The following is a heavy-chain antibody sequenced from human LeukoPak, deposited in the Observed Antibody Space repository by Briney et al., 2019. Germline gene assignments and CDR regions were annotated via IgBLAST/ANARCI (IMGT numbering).Heavy chain of an antibody. D-gene: IGHD3-9*01. J-gene: IGHJ5*02. Sequence: GASVKVSCKASGYTFTSYYMHWVRQAPGQGLEWMGIINPSGGSTSYAQKFQGRVTMTRDMSTSTVYMELSSLGSEDTAVYYCARAPKGPDYDILTGYYSGWFDPWGQGTLVTVSS. CDR1: GYTFTSYY. CDR2: INPSGGST. V-gene: IGHV1-46*01. CDR3: ARAPKGPDYDILTGYYSGWFDP.